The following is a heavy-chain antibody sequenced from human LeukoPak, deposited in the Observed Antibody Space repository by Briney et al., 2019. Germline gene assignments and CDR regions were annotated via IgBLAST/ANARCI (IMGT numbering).Heavy chain of an antibody. CDR3: ARDNSSGWPYYYYYMDV. D-gene: IGHD6-19*01. CDR1: GYTFTSHY. Sequence: GASVKVSCKASGYTFTSHYMHWVRQAPGQGLEWMGIINPSGGSTSYAQKFQGRVTMTTDTSTSKAYMELRRLRSDDTAVYYCARDNSSGWPYYYYYMDVWGKGTTVTVSS. V-gene: IGHV1-46*01. CDR2: INPSGGST. J-gene: IGHJ6*03.